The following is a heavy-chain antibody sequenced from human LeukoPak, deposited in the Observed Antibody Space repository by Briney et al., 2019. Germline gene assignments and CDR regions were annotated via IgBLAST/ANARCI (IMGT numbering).Heavy chain of an antibody. CDR3: SKSVAIYFYYGLDV. V-gene: IGHV3-74*01. Sequence: GWALRLSCVASGFTFSRYLLHWVRQARGKGLVWVSRINSGGRSTCYADCVRGRFTISRDKAKNTLDLQMNSQRAEDTDGHYCSKSVAIYFYYGLDVWGQGTTVAVSS. CDR1: GFTFSRYL. D-gene: IGHD3-3*01. J-gene: IGHJ6*02. CDR2: INSGGRST.